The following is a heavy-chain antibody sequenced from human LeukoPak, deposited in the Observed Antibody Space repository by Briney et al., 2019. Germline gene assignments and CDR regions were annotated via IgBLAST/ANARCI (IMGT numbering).Heavy chain of an antibody. V-gene: IGHV4-61*01. D-gene: IGHD1-1*01. CDR1: GGSVSSYSYY. CDR2: IYYSGST. J-gene: IGHJ4*02. Sequence: TPSETLSLTCTVSGGSVSSYSYYWSWIRQPPGKGLEWIGYIYYSGSTNYTPSLKSRATISVDTSKNQFSLKVSSVTAADTAVYYCVVGGTYFDYWGQGTLVTVSS. CDR3: VVGGTYFDY.